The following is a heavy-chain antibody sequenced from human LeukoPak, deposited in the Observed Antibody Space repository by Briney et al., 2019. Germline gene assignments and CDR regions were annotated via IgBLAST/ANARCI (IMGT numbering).Heavy chain of an antibody. V-gene: IGHV1-18*01. CDR3: ARCLWEGKPVDY. Sequence: GASVKVSCKASGYTFTSYVISWVRQAPGQGLEWMGWISTFNGNTNYAPKVQGRVTMTTGASTSTVYMALRSLRSDDTAMYYCARCLWEGKPVDYWGQGTLVTVSS. J-gene: IGHJ4*02. CDR2: ISTFNGNT. D-gene: IGHD1-26*01. CDR1: GYTFTSYV.